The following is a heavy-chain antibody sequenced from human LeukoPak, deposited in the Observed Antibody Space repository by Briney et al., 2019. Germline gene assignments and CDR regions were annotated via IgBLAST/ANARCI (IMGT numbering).Heavy chain of an antibody. J-gene: IGHJ6*03. CDR1: GFTFSSYA. CDR3: ARGPRVGAAGFAYYHYIDV. D-gene: IGHD1-26*01. Sequence: PGRSLRLSCAASGFTFSSYAMHWVRQAPGKGLEWVAVISYDGSKKYYADSVKGRFTISRDNSKNTQHLQMNSLRAEDTAVYYCARGPRVGAAGFAYYHYIDVWGKGTTVTVSS. CDR2: ISYDGSKK. V-gene: IGHV3-30*04.